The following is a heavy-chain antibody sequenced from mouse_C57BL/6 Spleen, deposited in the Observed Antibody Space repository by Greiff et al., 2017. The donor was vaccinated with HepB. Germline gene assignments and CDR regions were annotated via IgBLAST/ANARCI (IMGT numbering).Heavy chain of an antibody. CDR1: GFTFSDYG. Sequence: EVMLVESGGGLVKPGGSLKLSCAASGFTFSDYGMHWVRQAPEKGLEWVAYISSGSSTIYYADTVKGRFTISRDNAKNTLFLQMTSLRAEDTAMYYCAGRGNWDGGYDFDYWGQGTTLTVSS. D-gene: IGHD4-1*01. CDR3: AGRGNWDGGYDFDY. J-gene: IGHJ2*01. V-gene: IGHV5-17*01. CDR2: ISSGSSTI.